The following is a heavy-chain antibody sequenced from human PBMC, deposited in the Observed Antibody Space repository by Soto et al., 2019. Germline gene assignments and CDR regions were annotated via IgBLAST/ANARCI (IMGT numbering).Heavy chain of an antibody. CDR2: IKTKPDDGTI. V-gene: IGHV3-15*01. CDR3: TTSNLGVDY. Sequence: PGGSLRLSXAASGLIFSDVWMAWVRQAPGKGLEWVGRIKTKPDDGTIDYAAPVRGRFTISRDDSKNTLYLQMTSLTPDDTGVYYCTTSNLGVDYWGQGTLVTVSS. J-gene: IGHJ4*02. CDR1: GLIFSDVW.